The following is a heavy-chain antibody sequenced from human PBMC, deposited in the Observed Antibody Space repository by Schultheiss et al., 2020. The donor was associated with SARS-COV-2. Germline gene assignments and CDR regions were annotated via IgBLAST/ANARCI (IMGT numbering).Heavy chain of an antibody. CDR1: GGSIRSYY. D-gene: IGHD1-26*01. CDR2: IYSSGST. CDR3: ARLQVWDKGPTANFDS. J-gene: IGHJ4*02. Sequence: SETLSLTCSVSGGSIRSYYWSWIRQPPGKGLEWIGYIYSSGSTNYNPSLKSRLTISVDTSKNQFSLNLTSVTAADTAVYYCARLQVWDKGPTANFDSWGQGNLVTVSS. V-gene: IGHV4-59*01.